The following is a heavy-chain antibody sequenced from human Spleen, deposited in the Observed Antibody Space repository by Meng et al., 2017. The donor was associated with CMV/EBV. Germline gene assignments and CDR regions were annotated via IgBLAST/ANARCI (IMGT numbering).Heavy chain of an antibody. V-gene: IGHV3-74*01. Sequence: ASGFAFSSYWMHWVRQAPGKGLVWVSRINSDGSSTSYAESVKGRFTISRDNAKNTLYLQMNSLRAEDTAVYYCARDWTPMVRGVIDYWGQGTLVTVSS. CDR2: INSDGSST. CDR1: GFAFSSYW. D-gene: IGHD3-10*01. J-gene: IGHJ4*02. CDR3: ARDWTPMVRGVIDY.